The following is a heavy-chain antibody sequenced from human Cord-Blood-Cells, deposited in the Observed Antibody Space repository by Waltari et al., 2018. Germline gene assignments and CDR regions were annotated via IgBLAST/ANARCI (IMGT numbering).Heavy chain of an antibody. CDR3: ATVGVTSDAFDI. CDR2: FDPADGET. CDR1: GYTLTELS. D-gene: IGHD3-16*02. V-gene: IGHV1-24*01. Sequence: QVQLVHSAAAVQKPRASVKVSCKVSGYTLTELSMHRVRQAPGKGPEWMGGFDPADGETIYAQKFQGRVTMTEDTSTDTAYMELSSLRSEDTAVYYCATVGVTSDAFDIWGQGTMVTVSS. J-gene: IGHJ3*02.